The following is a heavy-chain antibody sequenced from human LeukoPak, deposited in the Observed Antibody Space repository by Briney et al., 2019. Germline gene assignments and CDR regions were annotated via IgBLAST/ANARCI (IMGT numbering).Heavy chain of an antibody. CDR3: AGGSGWLRFDY. CDR2: IYHTGST. CDR1: GGSFSGYY. V-gene: IGHV4-59*01. J-gene: IGHJ4*02. Sequence: SETLSLTCAVYGGSFSGYYWSWIRQPPGKGLEWIGYIYHTGSTNYNPSLKSRVTISVDTSKNHFSLRLSSVTAADTAVYYCAGGSGWLRFDYWGQGALVTVSS. D-gene: IGHD6-19*01.